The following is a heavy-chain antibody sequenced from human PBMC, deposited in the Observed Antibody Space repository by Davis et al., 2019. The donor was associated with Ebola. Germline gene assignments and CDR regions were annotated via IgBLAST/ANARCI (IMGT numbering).Heavy chain of an antibody. Sequence: GESLKISCAASGFTFSSYWMSWVRQAPGKGLEWVANIKQDGSEKYYVDSVKGRFTISRDNAKNSLYLQMNSLRAEDTAVYYCARVSGSYLPIVYWGQGTLVTVSS. CDR2: IKQDGSEK. CDR3: ARVSGSYLPIVY. J-gene: IGHJ4*02. CDR1: GFTFSSYW. D-gene: IGHD1-26*01. V-gene: IGHV3-7*01.